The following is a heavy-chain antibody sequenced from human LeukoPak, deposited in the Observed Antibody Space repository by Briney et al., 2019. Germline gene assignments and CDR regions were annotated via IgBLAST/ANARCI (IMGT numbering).Heavy chain of an antibody. Sequence: EASVKVSCKASGDTFTSYYMHWVRQAPGQGLEWMGWINPNSGGTNYAQKFQGRVTMTRDTSISTAYMELSRLRSDDTAVYYCARVLPTKHYGSGSYSFDYWGQGTLVTVSS. D-gene: IGHD3-10*01. CDR2: INPNSGGT. CDR3: ARVLPTKHYGSGSYSFDY. CDR1: GDTFTSYY. J-gene: IGHJ4*02. V-gene: IGHV1-2*02.